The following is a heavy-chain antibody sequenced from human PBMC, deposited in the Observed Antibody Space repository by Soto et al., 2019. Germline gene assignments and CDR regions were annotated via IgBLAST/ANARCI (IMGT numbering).Heavy chain of an antibody. J-gene: IGHJ6*02. CDR1: GFTFTSYG. V-gene: IGHV3-30*03. Sequence: GGSLRLSCAASGFTFTSYGMHWVRQAPGKGLEWMALILHDGSAEYYADSVKGRFTISRDNSKSTLYLQMNSLRAEDTAVYYCARSRDGYSFYFYYGMDGWGQGTTVTVSS. CDR3: ARSRDGYSFYFYYGMDG. D-gene: IGHD4-4*01. CDR2: ILHDGSAE.